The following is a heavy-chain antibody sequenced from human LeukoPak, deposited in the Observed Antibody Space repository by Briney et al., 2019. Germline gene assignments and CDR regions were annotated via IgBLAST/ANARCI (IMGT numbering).Heavy chain of an antibody. V-gene: IGHV3-30*18. CDR2: ISYDGSNK. CDR3: AKDWKRFGELHMGAFDY. J-gene: IGHJ4*02. D-gene: IGHD3-10*01. Sequence: PGGSLRLSCAASGFTFSSYGMHWVRQAPGKGLEWVAVISYDGSNKYYADSVKGRFTISRDNSKNTLYLQMNSLGAEDTAVYYCAKDWKRFGELHMGAFDYWGQGTLVTVSS. CDR1: GFTFSSYG.